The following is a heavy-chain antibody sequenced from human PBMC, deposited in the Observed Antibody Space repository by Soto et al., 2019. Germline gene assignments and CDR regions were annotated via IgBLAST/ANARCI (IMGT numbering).Heavy chain of an antibody. D-gene: IGHD1-7*01. CDR1: GGSFSGYY. J-gene: IGHJ6*02. CDR3: ARDLTGTTGYGMDV. Sequence: KTSETLSLTCAVYGGSFSGYYWSWIRQPPGKGLEWIGEINHSGSTNYNPSLKSRVTISVVTSKNQFSLKLSSVTAADTAVYYCARDLTGTTGYGMDVWGQGTTVTVSS. CDR2: INHSGST. V-gene: IGHV4-34*01.